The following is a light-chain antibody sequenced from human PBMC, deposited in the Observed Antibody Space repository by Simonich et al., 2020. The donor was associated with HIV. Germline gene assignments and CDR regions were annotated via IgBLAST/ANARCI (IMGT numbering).Light chain of an antibody. Sequence: DIVMTQSPDSLAVSLGERATINCKSSQTFLYSSNNKNYLAWYQQKPGQPPKLLIYWASTRQSGVPDRFSGSGSGTDFTLTISRLQSEDFATYYCQQYYSYPPTFGPGTKVDIK. CDR3: QQYYSYPPT. CDR1: QTFLYSSNNKNY. V-gene: IGKV4-1*01. CDR2: WAS. J-gene: IGKJ3*01.